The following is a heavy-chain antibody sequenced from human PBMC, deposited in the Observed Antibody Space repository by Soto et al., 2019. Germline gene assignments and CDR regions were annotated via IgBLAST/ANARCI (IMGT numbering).Heavy chain of an antibody. V-gene: IGHV4-59*01. J-gene: IGHJ4*02. CDR2: IYYSGST. Sequence: SETLSLTCTVSGGSISSYYWSWIRQPPGKGLEWIGYIYYSGSTNYNPSLKSRVTISVDTSKNQFSLKLSSVTAADTAVYYCARAARGRYSSGWGNDYWGQGTMVTVSS. D-gene: IGHD6-19*01. CDR3: ARAARGRYSSGWGNDY. CDR1: GGSISSYY.